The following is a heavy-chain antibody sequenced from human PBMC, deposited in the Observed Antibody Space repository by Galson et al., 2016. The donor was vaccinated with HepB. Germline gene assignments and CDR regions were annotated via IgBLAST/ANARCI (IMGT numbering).Heavy chain of an antibody. D-gene: IGHD2-2*01. V-gene: IGHV3-74*01. J-gene: IGHJ4*02. CDR3: VRASLHCTRTSCPYFFDY. CDR2: VESGGSGT. CDR1: GFTFSRYW. Sequence: SLRLSCAASGFTFSRYWMHWVRQTPGKGLVWVSGVESGGSGTTYADSVKGRCAISRDNAKNKLYLQINSLRAEDTAVYYCVRASLHCTRTSCPYFFDYWGQGILVTVTT.